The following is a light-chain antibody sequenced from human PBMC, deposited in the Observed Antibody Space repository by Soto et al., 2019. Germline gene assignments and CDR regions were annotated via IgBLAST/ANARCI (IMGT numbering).Light chain of an antibody. CDR3: QQYNNWIT. V-gene: IGKV3-15*01. Sequence: EIVMTQSPATLSVSPGDRATLSCRASQSVSSNLAWYQQKPGQAPRLLIYGASTRATGIPARFSGSGSGTEFTLTISSLQSEDFVVYYCQQYNNWITFGQGTRLEIK. CDR1: QSVSSN. CDR2: GAS. J-gene: IGKJ5*01.